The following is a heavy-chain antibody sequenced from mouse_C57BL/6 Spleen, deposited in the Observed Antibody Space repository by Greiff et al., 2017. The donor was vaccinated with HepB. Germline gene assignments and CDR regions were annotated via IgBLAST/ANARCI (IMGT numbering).Heavy chain of an antibody. CDR3: AREGGDGYYYAMDY. Sequence: EVKLLESGPGLVKPSQSLSLTCSVTGYSITSGYYWNWIRQFPGNKLEWMGYISYDGSNNYNPSLKNRISITRDTSKNQFFLKLNSVTTEDTATYYCAREGGDGYYYAMDYWGQGTSVTVSS. V-gene: IGHV3-6*01. CDR2: ISYDGSN. D-gene: IGHD2-3*01. J-gene: IGHJ4*01. CDR1: GYSITSGYY.